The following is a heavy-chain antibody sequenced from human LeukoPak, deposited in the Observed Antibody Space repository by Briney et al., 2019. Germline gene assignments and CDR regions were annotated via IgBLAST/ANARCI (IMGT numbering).Heavy chain of an antibody. CDR1: GFTFRTHD. D-gene: IGHD4-17*01. V-gene: IGHV3-30*18. J-gene: IGHJ4*02. CDR2: TLHDASNN. CDR3: AKDGVDYDDYANYFDY. Sequence: PGGSLRLSCEASGFTFRTHDMHWVRQAPGKGLEWVAGTLHDASNNYYTDSVKGRFTISRDNSKNILYLQMSSLRAEDSAVYYCAKDGVDYDDYANYFDYWGQGILVTVSS.